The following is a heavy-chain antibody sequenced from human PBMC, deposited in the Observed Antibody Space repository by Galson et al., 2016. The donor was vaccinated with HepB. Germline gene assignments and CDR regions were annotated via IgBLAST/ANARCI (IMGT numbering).Heavy chain of an antibody. CDR3: ARDPSAAHYYDYIFDY. J-gene: IGHJ4*02. Sequence: SLRLSCAASGFTFSGYAMHWVRQAPGKGLEWVSLISYDGYNKYYADSVKGRFTISRDNSKNTLYLEMNSLRAEDTALYFCARDPSAAHYYDYIFDYWGQGTLVTVSS. D-gene: IGHD3-22*01. V-gene: IGHV3-30*04. CDR1: GFTFSGYA. CDR2: ISYDGYNK.